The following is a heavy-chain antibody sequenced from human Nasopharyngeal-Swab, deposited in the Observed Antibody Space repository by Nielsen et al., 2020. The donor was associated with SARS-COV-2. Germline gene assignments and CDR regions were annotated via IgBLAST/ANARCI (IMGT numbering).Heavy chain of an antibody. CDR3: ARQDWLLFDY. CDR1: GGSISSSSYY. J-gene: IGHJ4*02. Sequence: SETLSLTCTVSGGSISSSSYYWGWIRQPPGKGLEWIGSFYYSGSTYYNPSLKSRVTISVDTSKNQFSLKLSSMTAADTAVYYCARQDWLLFDYWGQGTLVTVSS. D-gene: IGHD3-9*01. CDR2: FYYSGST. V-gene: IGHV4-39*01.